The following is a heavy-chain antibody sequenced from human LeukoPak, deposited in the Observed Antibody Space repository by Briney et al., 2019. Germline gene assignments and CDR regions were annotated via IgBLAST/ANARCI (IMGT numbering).Heavy chain of an antibody. D-gene: IGHD3-3*01. CDR1: GFTFSSYS. CDR3: ARSFVFWSGYMDV. CDR2: ISSSSSTI. V-gene: IGHV3-48*04. J-gene: IGHJ6*03. Sequence: GGSLRLSCAASGFTFSSYSMNWVRQAPGKGLEWVSYISSSSSTIYYADSVKGRFTISRDNAKNSLYLQMNSLRAEDTAVYYCARSFVFWSGYMDVWGKGTTVTVSS.